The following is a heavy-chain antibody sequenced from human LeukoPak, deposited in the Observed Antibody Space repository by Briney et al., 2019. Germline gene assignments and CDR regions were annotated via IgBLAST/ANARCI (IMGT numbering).Heavy chain of an antibody. V-gene: IGHV3-23*01. CDR3: AKVPFTMGRGVIIRWFDP. CDR2: ISGSGGST. J-gene: IGHJ5*02. Sequence: PGGSLRLSCAASGFTFSSYAMSWVRQAPGKGLELGSAISGSGGSTYYADFVEGRFTISRDNSKNTLYLQMNSLRAEDTAVYYCAKVPFTMGRGVIIRWFDPWGQGTLVTVSS. D-gene: IGHD3-10*01. CDR1: GFTFSSYA.